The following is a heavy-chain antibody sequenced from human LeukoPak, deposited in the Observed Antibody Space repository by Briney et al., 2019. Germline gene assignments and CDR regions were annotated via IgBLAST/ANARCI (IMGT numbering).Heavy chain of an antibody. V-gene: IGHV4-39*07. D-gene: IGHD3-10*01. CDR3: ARVGDYYYYMDV. CDR1: SGSISTSNYY. CDR2: IFYSGST. J-gene: IGHJ6*03. Sequence: SETLSLTCTVSSGSISTSNYYWGWVRQPPGKALEWIGNIFYSGSTYYNPSLKSRVTISVDTSKNQFSLKLSSVTAADTAVYYCARVGDYYYYMDVWGKGTTVTVSS.